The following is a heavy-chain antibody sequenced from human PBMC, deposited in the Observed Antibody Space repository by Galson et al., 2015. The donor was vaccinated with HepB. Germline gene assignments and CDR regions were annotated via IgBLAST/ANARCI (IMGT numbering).Heavy chain of an antibody. CDR3: ARLFDYSFDY. CDR1: GFTFSRYW. J-gene: IGHJ4*02. V-gene: IGHV3-74*01. CDR2: ISTDGSST. D-gene: IGHD3-9*01. Sequence: SLRLSCAASGFTFSRYWIHWVRQVPGKGLVWVSRISTDGSSTDYADSVKGRFTISRDNAKNTVYLQMNGLRAEDTAVYYCARLFDYSFDYWGQGTLVTVSS.